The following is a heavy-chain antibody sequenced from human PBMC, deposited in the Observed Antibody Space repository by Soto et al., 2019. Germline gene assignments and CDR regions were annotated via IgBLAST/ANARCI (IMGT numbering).Heavy chain of an antibody. CDR2: FDPEDGET. Sequence: ASVKVSCKVSGYTLTELSMHWVRQAPGKGLEWMGGFDPEDGETIYAQKFQGRVTMTEDTSTDTAYMELSSLRSEDTAVYYCATGLYGDYISGAFDIWGQGTMVTVSS. CDR1: GYTLTELS. V-gene: IGHV1-24*01. J-gene: IGHJ3*02. D-gene: IGHD4-17*01. CDR3: ATGLYGDYISGAFDI.